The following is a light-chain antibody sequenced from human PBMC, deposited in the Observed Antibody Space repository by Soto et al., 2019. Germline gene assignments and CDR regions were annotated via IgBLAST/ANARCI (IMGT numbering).Light chain of an antibody. CDR2: RSD. CDR3: AAWDDSLSGHYV. CDR1: DSKFGRNV. J-gene: IGLJ1*01. V-gene: IGLV1-47*01. Sequence: QSVLTQPPSASGTPGQRVTISCSGNDSKFGRNVVYWYQQLPGTAPKLLVYRSDQRPSGVPDRFSGSKSDTSASLAISGLRPEDEADYYCAAWDDSLSGHYVFGTGTKVTVL.